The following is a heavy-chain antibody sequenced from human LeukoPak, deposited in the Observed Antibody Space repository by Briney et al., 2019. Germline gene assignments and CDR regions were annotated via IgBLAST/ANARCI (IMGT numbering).Heavy chain of an antibody. J-gene: IGHJ4*02. D-gene: IGHD4-17*01. CDR2: INHVGSS. V-gene: IGHV4-34*01. Sequence: KPSETLSLTYAVNGGSLSNYQWTWIRQSPEKGLEWIGKINHVGSSNYNPSLKSRVAVSLEAPKNQFSLELRSVTAADTAVYYCARGVSTPSDTGDYGGGYYYFDNWGQGSLVTVSS. CDR3: ARGVSTPSDTGDYGGGYYYFDN. CDR1: GGSLSNYQ.